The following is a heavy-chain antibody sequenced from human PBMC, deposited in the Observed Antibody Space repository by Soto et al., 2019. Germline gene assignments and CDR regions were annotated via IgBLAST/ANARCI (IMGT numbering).Heavy chain of an antibody. D-gene: IGHD5-18*01. V-gene: IGHV3-23*01. CDR2: ISGSGGST. CDR3: AKDQGGIQLWPFDY. CDR1: GFTFSSYA. J-gene: IGHJ4*02. Sequence: PGGSLRLSCAASGFTFSSYAMSWVRQAPGKGLEWVSAISGSGGSTYYAGSVKGRFTISRDNSKNTLYLQMNSLRAEDTAVYYCAKDQGGIQLWPFDYWGQGTLVTVSS.